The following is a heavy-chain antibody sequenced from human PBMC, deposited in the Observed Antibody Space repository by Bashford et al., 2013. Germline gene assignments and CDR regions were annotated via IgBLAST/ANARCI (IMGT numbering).Heavy chain of an antibody. D-gene: IGHD2-8*02. CDR2: ISGGGGST. V-gene: IGHV3-23*01. J-gene: IGHJ4*02. CDR3: AKSSTCTGGVCYTAGVAEDY. Sequence: VRQAPGKGLEWVSGISGGGGSTYYADSVKGRFTISRDNSKNTVSMQMNSLRADDTAVYYCAKSSTCTGGVCYTAGVAEDYWGQGTLVTVSS.